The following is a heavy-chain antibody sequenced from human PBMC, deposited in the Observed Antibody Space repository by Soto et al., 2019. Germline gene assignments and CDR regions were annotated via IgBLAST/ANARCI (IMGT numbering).Heavy chain of an antibody. J-gene: IGHJ5*02. CDR2: IYYSGNT. V-gene: IGHV4-59*08. D-gene: IGHD5-12*01. CDR3: GRHGMVYTGYVDWFDP. CDR1: GGSISSYY. Sequence: SETLSLTCTVSGGSISSYYWSWIRQPPGKGLEWIGNIYYSGNTNYNSSLESRVTISVDTSKNQFSLKLSSVTAADTAVYYCGRHGMVYTGYVDWFDPWGQGTLVTVSS.